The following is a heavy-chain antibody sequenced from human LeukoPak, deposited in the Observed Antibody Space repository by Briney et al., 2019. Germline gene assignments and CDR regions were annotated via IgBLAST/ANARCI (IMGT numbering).Heavy chain of an antibody. CDR3: AKGRDSSGWYERYWYFDL. CDR1: GFTFSSYA. D-gene: IGHD6-19*01. Sequence: GGSLRLSCAASGFTFSSYAMHWVRQAPGKGLEYVSAISSNGGSTYYANSVKGRFTISRDNSKNTLYLQMNSLRAEDTAVYYCAKGRDSSGWYERYWYFDLWGRGTLVTVSS. V-gene: IGHV3-64*01. J-gene: IGHJ2*01. CDR2: ISSNGGST.